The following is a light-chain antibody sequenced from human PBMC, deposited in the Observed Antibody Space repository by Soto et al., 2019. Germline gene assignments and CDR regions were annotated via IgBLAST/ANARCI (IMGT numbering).Light chain of an antibody. CDR3: QQYDILPIT. CDR2: DAS. Sequence: DIQMTQSPSSLFASVGDRVTITCQATQDINIYLNWYQQKPGKAPNLLIYDASNLEIGVPSRLSGSGSGKHFTFTISSLQTEDIGTYYCQQYDILPITFGRGTRLEIK. V-gene: IGKV1-33*01. CDR1: QDINIY. J-gene: IGKJ5*01.